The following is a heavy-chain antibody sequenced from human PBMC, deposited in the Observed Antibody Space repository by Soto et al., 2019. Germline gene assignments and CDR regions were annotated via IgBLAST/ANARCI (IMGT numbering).Heavy chain of an antibody. D-gene: IGHD6-6*01. J-gene: IGHJ4*02. CDR1: GYTFTSYY. Sequence: ASVKVSCKASGYTFTSYYMHWVRQAPGQGLEWMGIINPSGGSTSYAQKFQGRVTMTRDTSTSTVYMELSSLRSEDTAVYYCARDRSPRSIAARAVFDYWGQGTLVTVSS. CDR2: INPSGGST. V-gene: IGHV1-46*01. CDR3: ARDRSPRSIAARAVFDY.